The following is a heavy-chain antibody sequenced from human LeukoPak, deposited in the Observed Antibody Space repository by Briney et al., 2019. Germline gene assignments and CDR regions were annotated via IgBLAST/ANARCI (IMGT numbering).Heavy chain of an antibody. Sequence: ASVKVSCKASGYTFTGYYMHWVRQAPGQGLEWKGWINPNSGGTNYAQKFQGRVTMTRDTSISTAYMELSRLRSDDTAVYYCAREGHIVVVPAAINHMDVWGKGPTVTVSS. V-gene: IGHV1-2*02. D-gene: IGHD2-2*02. CDR3: AREGHIVVVPAAINHMDV. CDR1: GYTFTGYY. CDR2: INPNSGGT. J-gene: IGHJ6*04.